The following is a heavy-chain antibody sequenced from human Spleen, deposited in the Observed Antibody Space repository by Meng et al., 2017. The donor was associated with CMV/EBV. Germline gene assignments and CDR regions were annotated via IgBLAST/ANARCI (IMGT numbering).Heavy chain of an antibody. CDR2: ISDSGGST. CDR3: AKSPRRWCSSTGCPGAGFDY. D-gene: IGHD2-2*01. V-gene: IGHV3-23*01. Sequence: SSSTKSGVRDAAGKGLEWVSTISDSGGSTYYADSVKGRLTITKDYYKNTLYLQMSSLGAEDTAEYYCAKSPRRWCSSTGCPGAGFDYWGRGTLVTVSS. J-gene: IGHJ4*02. CDR1: SSST.